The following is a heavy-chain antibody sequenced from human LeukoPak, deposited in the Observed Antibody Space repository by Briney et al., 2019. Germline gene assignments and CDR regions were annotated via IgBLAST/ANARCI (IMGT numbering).Heavy chain of an antibody. D-gene: IGHD5-12*01. J-gene: IGHJ4*02. V-gene: IGHV3-64*01. CDR3: ARDGRGYAGDY. Sequence: GGSLRLSCAASGFTFSSYAMHWVRQAPGKGLEYVSAISSNGGSTYYANSVKGRFTISRDNSKNTLYLQMGSLRAEDMAVYYCARDGRGYAGDYWGQGTLVTVSS. CDR1: GFTFSSYA. CDR2: ISSNGGST.